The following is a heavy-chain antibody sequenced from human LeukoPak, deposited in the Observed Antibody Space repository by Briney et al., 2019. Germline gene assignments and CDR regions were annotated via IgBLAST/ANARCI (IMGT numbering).Heavy chain of an antibody. CDR2: LSGSCCST. J-gene: IGHJ4*02. CDR1: RLTLSSYV. CDR3: AKRPISWELVYYFDY. Sequence: GGSLRLSFAASRLTLSSYVLSWVRQAPSKGLEGVSTLSGSCCSTYYGDSVTGRFTISRDISKNTLYLQMNSLRAKDTAIYHCAKRPISWELVYYFDYWGQGTLVTVSS. D-gene: IGHD3-10*01. V-gene: IGHV3-23*01.